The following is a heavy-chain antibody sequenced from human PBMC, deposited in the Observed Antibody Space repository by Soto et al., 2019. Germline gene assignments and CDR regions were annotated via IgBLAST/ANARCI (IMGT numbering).Heavy chain of an antibody. CDR3: ARAVAGWFDY. D-gene: IGHD6-19*01. CDR1: GGSFSGYY. J-gene: IGHJ4*02. CDR2: INHSGST. Sequence: QVQLPQWGAGLLKPSETLSLTCAVYGGSFSGYYWSWIRQPPGKGLEWIGEINHSGSTNYNPSLKSRVTISVDTSNNESALKLSSVTAADTAVYYCARAVAGWFDYWGQGTLVTVSS. V-gene: IGHV4-34*01.